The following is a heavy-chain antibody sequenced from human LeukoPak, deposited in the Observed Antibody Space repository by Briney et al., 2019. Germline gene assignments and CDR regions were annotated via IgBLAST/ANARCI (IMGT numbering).Heavy chain of an antibody. D-gene: IGHD2-15*01. CDR1: GGSFSGYY. CDR3: ASGYCSGGSCYSYFDY. Sequence: SETLSLTCAVYGGSFSGYYWSWIRQPPGKGLEWIGEINHSGSTNYNPPLKSRVTISVDTSKNQFSLKLSSVTAADTAVYYCASGYCSGGSCYSYFDYWGQGTLVTVSS. CDR2: INHSGST. V-gene: IGHV4-34*01. J-gene: IGHJ4*02.